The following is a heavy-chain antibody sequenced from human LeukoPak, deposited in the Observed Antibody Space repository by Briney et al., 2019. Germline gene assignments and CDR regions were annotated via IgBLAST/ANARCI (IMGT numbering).Heavy chain of an antibody. CDR1: GDSVSSNSAA. CDR2: TYYRSKWYN. V-gene: IGHV6-1*01. D-gene: IGHD3-22*01. Sequence: QTLSLTCAISGDSVSSNSAAWNWIRQSPSRGLEWLGRTYYRSKWYNDYAVSVKSRITINPDTSKNQFSLQLNSVTPEDTAVYYCARGRFKAYYYDSSGYFDYWGQGTLVTVSS. J-gene: IGHJ4*02. CDR3: ARGRFKAYYYDSSGYFDY.